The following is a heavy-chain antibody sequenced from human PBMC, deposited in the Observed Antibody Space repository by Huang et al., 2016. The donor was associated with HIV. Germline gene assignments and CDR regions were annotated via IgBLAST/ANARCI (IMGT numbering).Heavy chain of an antibody. CDR1: TATFNAYW. V-gene: IGHV3-7*01. Sequence: LVESGGGVVQPGGSRRRSCAGSTATFNAYWMSWVRQRPGQGLEWVANIKQDGSEKYYMDSVEGRFNISRDNVKKLLFLEMNNLRVADTAVYYCATKASAMDIWGQGTTVIVSS. J-gene: IGHJ6*02. CDR2: IKQDGSEK. CDR3: ATKASAMDI. D-gene: IGHD1-7*01.